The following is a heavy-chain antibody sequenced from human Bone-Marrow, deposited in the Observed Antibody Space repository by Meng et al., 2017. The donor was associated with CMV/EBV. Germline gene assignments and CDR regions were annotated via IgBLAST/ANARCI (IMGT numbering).Heavy chain of an antibody. Sequence: ASVKVSCKASGYTFTGYYMHWVRQAPGQGLAWMGWINPNSGGTNYAQKFQGRVTMTRDTSISTAYMELSRLRSDDTAVYYCARCIAEEVNWFDPWGQGTLVTVSS. CDR1: GYTFTGYY. V-gene: IGHV1-2*02. CDR3: ARCIAEEVNWFDP. D-gene: IGHD6-13*01. J-gene: IGHJ5*02. CDR2: INPNSGGT.